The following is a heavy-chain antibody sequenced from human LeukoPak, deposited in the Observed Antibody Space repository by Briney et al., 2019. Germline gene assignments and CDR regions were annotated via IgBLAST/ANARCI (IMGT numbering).Heavy chain of an antibody. J-gene: IGHJ6*04. CDR2: IYHSGST. Sequence: SETLSLTCAVSGYSISSGYYWGWIRQPPGKGLEWIGSIYHSGSTYYNPSLKSRVTISVDTSKNQFSLKLSSVTAADTAVYYCARDGEYQLLSSYYYYGMDAWGKGTTVTVSS. CDR1: GYSISSGYY. V-gene: IGHV4-38-2*02. CDR3: ARDGEYQLLSSYYYYGMDA. D-gene: IGHD2-2*01.